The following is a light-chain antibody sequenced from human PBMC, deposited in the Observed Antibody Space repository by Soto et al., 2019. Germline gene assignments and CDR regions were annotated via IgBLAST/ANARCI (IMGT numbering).Light chain of an antibody. J-gene: IGKJ1*01. Sequence: VVTKSPDTLSGSPEERATLSCRASQSVSSNLAWYQQKPGQAPRLLIYGASTRATGIPARFSGTGSGTDFTLTVSSLQSEDFAVYYCQQYDNWPQTFGQGTKVDI. CDR2: GAS. CDR3: QQYDNWPQT. CDR1: QSVSSN. V-gene: IGKV3-15*01.